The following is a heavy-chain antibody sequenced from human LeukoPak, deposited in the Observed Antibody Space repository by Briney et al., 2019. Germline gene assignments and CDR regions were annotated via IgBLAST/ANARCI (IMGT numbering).Heavy chain of an antibody. CDR2: IYYSGST. CDR1: GGSISSYY. J-gene: IGHJ5*02. Sequence: SETLSLTCTVSGGSISSYYWSWIRQPPGKGLEWIGYIYYSGSTNYNPSLKSRVTISVDTSKNQFSLKLSSVTAADTAVYYCARDRCMLYRKCWFDPWGQGTLVTVSS. CDR3: ARDRCMLYRKCWFDP. D-gene: IGHD2-8*01. V-gene: IGHV4-59*01.